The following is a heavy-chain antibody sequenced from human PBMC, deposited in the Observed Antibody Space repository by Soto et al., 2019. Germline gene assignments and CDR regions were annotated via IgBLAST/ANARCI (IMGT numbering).Heavy chain of an antibody. CDR3: ARAHGSSWYNWFDP. V-gene: IGHV1-69*13. D-gene: IGHD6-13*01. Sequence: SVKVSCKASGGTFSSYAISWVRQAPGRGLEWMGGIIPLFGTTNYAQKFRGRVTVIADESTSTVYMEVRSLRLEDTAVYYCARAHGSSWYNWFDPWGQGTLVTVSS. J-gene: IGHJ5*02. CDR2: IIPLFGTT. CDR1: GGTFSSYA.